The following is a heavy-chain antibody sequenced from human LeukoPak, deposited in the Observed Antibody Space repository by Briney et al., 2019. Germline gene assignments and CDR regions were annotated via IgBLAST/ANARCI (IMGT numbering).Heavy chain of an antibody. CDR1: GGSFSSYY. CDR3: ARRSKAVAGLAFDI. J-gene: IGHJ3*02. Sequence: SDTLSLTCTVSGGSFSSYYWSWIRQPPGKGLEWIGYIYYTANTNYVPSLKSRVTISVDPSKNQFSLTLSSVTAADTAVYYCARRSKAVAGLAFDIGGQGTMVTVS. V-gene: IGHV4-59*08. D-gene: IGHD6-19*01. CDR2: IYYTANT.